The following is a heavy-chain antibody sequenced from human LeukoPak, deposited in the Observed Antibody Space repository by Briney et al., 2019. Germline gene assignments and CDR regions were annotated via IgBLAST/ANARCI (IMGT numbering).Heavy chain of an antibody. V-gene: IGHV3-73*01. CDR2: IRSKTNSYAT. Sequence: GGSLRLSCAASGFTFSGSAMHWVRQASGEGLEWVGRIRSKTNSYATAYAASVKGKFTISRDDSKNTAYLQMNSLKTEDTAVYYCATVAAAGFFDYWGQGTLVTV. J-gene: IGHJ4*02. CDR1: GFTFSGSA. CDR3: ATVAAAGFFDY. D-gene: IGHD6-13*01.